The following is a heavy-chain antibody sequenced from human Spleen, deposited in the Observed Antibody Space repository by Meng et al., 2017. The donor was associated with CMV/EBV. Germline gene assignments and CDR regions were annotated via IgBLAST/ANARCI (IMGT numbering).Heavy chain of an antibody. CDR2: ISGSGGST. CDR3: AKDLGAGYFDY. CDR1: GFTFSSYS. D-gene: IGHD4/OR15-4a*01. V-gene: IGHV3-23*01. Sequence: LKISCAASGFTFSSYSMNWVRQAPGKGLEWVSAISGSGGSTYYADSVKGRFTISRDNSKNTLYLQMNSLRAEDTAVYYCAKDLGAGYFDYWGQGTLVTVS. J-gene: IGHJ4*02.